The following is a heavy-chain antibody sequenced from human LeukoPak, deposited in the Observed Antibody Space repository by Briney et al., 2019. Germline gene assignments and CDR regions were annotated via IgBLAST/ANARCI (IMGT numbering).Heavy chain of an antibody. CDR3: ARSPWHYCSSTSCYGLHYYYGMDV. V-gene: IGHV1-69*13. CDR1: GGTFSSYA. D-gene: IGHD2-2*01. Sequence: SVKVSCKASGGTFSSYAISWVRQAPGQGLEWMGGIILFFGTANYAQKFQGRVTITADESTSTAYMELSSLRSEDTAVYYCARSPWHYCSSTSCYGLHYYYGMDVWGQGTTVTVSS. CDR2: IILFFGTA. J-gene: IGHJ6*02.